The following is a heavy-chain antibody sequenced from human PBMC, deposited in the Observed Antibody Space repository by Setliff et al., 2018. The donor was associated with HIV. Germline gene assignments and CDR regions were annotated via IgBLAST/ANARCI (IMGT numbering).Heavy chain of an antibody. V-gene: IGHV4-4*09. D-gene: IGHD3-3*01. CDR2: IYSSGST. Sequence: PSETLSLTCTVSGGSISSYYWSWIRQPPGKGLEWIGNIYSSGSTNYNPSLKSRVTISVDTSKNQFSLKLTSVTAADTAVYYCARNFWNGPPDYYYYGMDVWGQGTTVTVSS. CDR1: GGSISSYY. CDR3: ARNFWNGPPDYYYYGMDV. J-gene: IGHJ6*02.